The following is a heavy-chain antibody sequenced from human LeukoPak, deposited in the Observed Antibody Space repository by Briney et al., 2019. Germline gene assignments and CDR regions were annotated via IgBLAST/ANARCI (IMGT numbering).Heavy chain of an antibody. V-gene: IGHV3-74*01. J-gene: IGHJ3*02. CDR3: ALYGDYGAFDI. D-gene: IGHD4-17*01. Sequence: GGSLRLSCAASGFTFSSYWMHWVRQAPGKGLVWVSRINSDGSSTSYADSVKGRFTISRDNAKNTLYLQMHSLRAEDTAVYYCALYGDYGAFDIWGQGTMVTVSS. CDR2: INSDGSST. CDR1: GFTFSSYW.